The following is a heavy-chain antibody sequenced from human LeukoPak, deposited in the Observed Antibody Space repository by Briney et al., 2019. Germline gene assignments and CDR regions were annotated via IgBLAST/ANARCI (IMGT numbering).Heavy chain of an antibody. V-gene: IGHV4-38-2*01. CDR3: ARVTYVDDMLYQYFDY. CDR2: IFHSGNS. Sequence: SETLSLTCAVPGYSISSGSYWGWIRQSPGKGLEWVGSIFHSGNSYYNPSLKSRLTMSVDTSKNQFSLKLTSVTAADTALYYCARVTYVDDMLYQYFDYWGQGILVTVSS. D-gene: IGHD4-17*01. J-gene: IGHJ4*02. CDR1: GYSISSGSY.